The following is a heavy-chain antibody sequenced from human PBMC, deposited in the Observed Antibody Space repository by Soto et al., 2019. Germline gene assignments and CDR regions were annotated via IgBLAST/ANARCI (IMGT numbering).Heavy chain of an antibody. CDR1: GGTFSSYA. J-gene: IGHJ4*02. Sequence: ASVKVSCKASGGTFSSYAISWVRQAPGQGLEWMGWINPNSGGTNYAQNFQGWVTMTRDTSISTAYLELSRLRFDDTAVYYCARGYSNYYDSSGYYYENIFDYWGQGTLVTVS. V-gene: IGHV1-2*04. CDR2: INPNSGGT. CDR3: ARGYSNYYDSSGYYYENIFDY. D-gene: IGHD3-22*01.